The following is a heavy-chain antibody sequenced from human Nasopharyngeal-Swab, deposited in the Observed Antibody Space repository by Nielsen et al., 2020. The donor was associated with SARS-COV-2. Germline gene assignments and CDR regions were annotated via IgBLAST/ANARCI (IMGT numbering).Heavy chain of an antibody. V-gene: IGHV3-23*01. D-gene: IGHD6-6*01. CDR2: ISGSGGST. CDR3: AKDPGSSSSEGYFDY. CDR1: GFTFSSYA. J-gene: IGHJ4*02. Sequence: GGFLRLSCAASGFTFSSYAMSWVRQAPGKGLEWVSAISGSGGSTYYADSVKGRFTISRDNSKNTLYLQMNSLRAEDTAVYYCAKDPGSSSSEGYFDYWGQGTLVTVSS.